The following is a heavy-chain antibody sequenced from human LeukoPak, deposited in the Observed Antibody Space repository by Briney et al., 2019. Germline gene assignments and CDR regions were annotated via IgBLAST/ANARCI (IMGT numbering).Heavy chain of an antibody. CDR1: GFTFSRFA. J-gene: IGHJ4*02. V-gene: IGHV3-74*01. Sequence: PGGSLRLSCAASGFTFSRFAMSWVRQAPGKGLVWVSRIDRDGSRINYADSVKGRFTISRDNGKNTLFLQMNSLRAEDAAVYYCVRGNDYGGPHYWGQGTLVTVSS. D-gene: IGHD4-23*01. CDR2: IDRDGSRI. CDR3: VRGNDYGGPHY.